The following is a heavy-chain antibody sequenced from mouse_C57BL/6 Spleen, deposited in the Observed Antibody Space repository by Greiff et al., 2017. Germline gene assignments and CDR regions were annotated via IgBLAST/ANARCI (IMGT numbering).Heavy chain of an antibody. J-gene: IGHJ2*01. D-gene: IGHD2-3*01. Sequence: SGAELVRPGASVTLSCKASGYTFTDYEMHWVKQTPVHGLEWIGAIDPETGGTAYNQKFKGKAILTADKSSSTAYMELRSLTSEDSAVYYCTRGGWLLRYFDYWGQGTTLTVSS. CDR3: TRGGWLLRYFDY. V-gene: IGHV1-15*01. CDR1: GYTFTDYE. CDR2: IDPETGGT.